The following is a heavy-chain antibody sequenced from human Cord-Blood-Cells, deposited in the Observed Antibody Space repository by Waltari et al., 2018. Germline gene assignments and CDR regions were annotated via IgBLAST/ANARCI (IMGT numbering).Heavy chain of an antibody. Sequence: QVQLQESGPGLVKPSETLSLTCAVSGYSISSGYYWGWIRPPPGNGLEWFGSIYHSGSTYYNPSLKSRVTISVDTSKNQFSLKLSSVTAADTAVYYCARDGSGSYYKDYYYYGMDVWGQGTTVTVSS. CDR1: GYSISSGYY. D-gene: IGHD3-10*01. V-gene: IGHV4-38-2*01. CDR2: IYHSGST. J-gene: IGHJ6*02. CDR3: ARDGSGSYYKDYYYYGMDV.